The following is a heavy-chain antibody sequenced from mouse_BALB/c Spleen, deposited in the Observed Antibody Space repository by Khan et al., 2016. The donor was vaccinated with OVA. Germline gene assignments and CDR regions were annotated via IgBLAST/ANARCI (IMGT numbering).Heavy chain of an antibody. Sequence: VELVESGPGLVASSQSLSITCTISGFSLTNYGVHWVRQPPGKGLDWLVVIWSDGSTTYNSALKSRLTISNDNFNSQVFLKMNSLQTDDTAMYFCARQPYYHYNIMDYWGQGTSVTVSS. CDR1: GFSLTNYG. CDR3: ARQPYYHYNIMDY. D-gene: IGHD2-10*01. J-gene: IGHJ4*01. CDR2: IWSDGST. V-gene: IGHV2-6-1*01.